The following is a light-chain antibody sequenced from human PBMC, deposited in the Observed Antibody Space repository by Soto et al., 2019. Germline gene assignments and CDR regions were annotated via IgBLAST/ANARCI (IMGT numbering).Light chain of an antibody. CDR3: QQLSNWPVT. J-gene: IGKJ1*01. Sequence: EIVLTQSKATVSLSPGERATLSCRASQSVSTYLAWYQQKPGQAHRLLIYDASSRDTGIPASFSGSVSGTEFTHTLSILEPEDFALLYCQQLSNWPVTFGQENRVEIK. CDR2: DAS. V-gene: IGKV3-11*01. CDR1: QSVSTY.